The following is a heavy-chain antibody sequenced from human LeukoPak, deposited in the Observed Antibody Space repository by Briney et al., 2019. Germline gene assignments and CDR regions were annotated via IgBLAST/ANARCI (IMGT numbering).Heavy chain of an antibody. V-gene: IGHV1-69*13. J-gene: IGHJ3*02. CDR1: GGTFSSYA. CDR3: ARAHSAHDPDDAFDI. D-gene: IGHD5-12*01. CDR2: IIPIFGTA. Sequence: SVNVSCKASGGTFSSYAISWVRQAPGQGLEWMGGIIPIFGTANYAQKFQGRVTITADESTGTAYMELSSLRSEDTAVYYCARAHSAHDPDDAFDIWGQGTMVTVSS.